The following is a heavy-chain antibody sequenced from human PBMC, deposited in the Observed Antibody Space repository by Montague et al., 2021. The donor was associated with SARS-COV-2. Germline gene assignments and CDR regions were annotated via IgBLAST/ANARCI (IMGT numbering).Heavy chain of an antibody. Sequence: SETLSLTCAVYGGSFSGYYWSWIRQPPGKGLEWIGEINHSGSTNYNPSLKSRVTISVDTSKNQFSLKLSSVTAADTAMYYCARGAVVVPAATEDYYYYYGMDVWGQGTTVTVSS. CDR2: INHSGST. CDR1: GGSFSGYY. D-gene: IGHD2-2*01. CDR3: ARGAVVVPAATEDYYYYYGMDV. J-gene: IGHJ6*02. V-gene: IGHV4-34*01.